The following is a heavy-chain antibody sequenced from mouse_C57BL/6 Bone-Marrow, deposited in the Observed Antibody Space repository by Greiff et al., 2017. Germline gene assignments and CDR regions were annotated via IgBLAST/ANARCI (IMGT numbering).Heavy chain of an antibody. Sequence: EVKLVESGGDLVKPGGSLKLSCAASGFTFSSYGMSWVRQTPDKRLEWVATISSGGSYTYYPDSVKGRFTISRDNAKNTLYLQMSSLKSEDTAMYDCARRGTSWYFDVWGTGTTVTVSS. V-gene: IGHV5-6*02. CDR2: ISSGGSYT. CDR3: ARRGTSWYFDV. D-gene: IGHD3-3*01. J-gene: IGHJ1*03. CDR1: GFTFSSYG.